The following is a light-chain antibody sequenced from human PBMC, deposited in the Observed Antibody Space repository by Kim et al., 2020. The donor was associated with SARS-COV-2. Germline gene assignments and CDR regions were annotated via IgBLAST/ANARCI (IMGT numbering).Light chain of an antibody. Sequence: PGKTARITCGGNSSGSKDVHWYQQKPGQAPVLVINYDSDRPSGIPERFSGSNSGNTATLTISRVEAGDEADYYCQVWDSSSDHRVVFGGGTQLTVL. V-gene: IGLV3-21*04. CDR2: YDS. J-gene: IGLJ2*01. CDR3: QVWDSSSDHRVV. CDR1: SSGSKD.